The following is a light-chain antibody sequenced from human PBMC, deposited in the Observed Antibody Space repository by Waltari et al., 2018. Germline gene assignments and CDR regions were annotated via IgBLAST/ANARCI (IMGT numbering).Light chain of an antibody. Sequence: DIVMTHSPATLSVSPGERATLSCRARQSIGSNLAWYQHKPGQAPRFLIYGASTRATGIPARFSGSGSGTEFTLTISSLQSADFAVYYCQQYNNWPETFGQGTKVEIK. CDR2: GAS. V-gene: IGKV3-15*01. J-gene: IGKJ1*01. CDR1: QSIGSN. CDR3: QQYNNWPET.